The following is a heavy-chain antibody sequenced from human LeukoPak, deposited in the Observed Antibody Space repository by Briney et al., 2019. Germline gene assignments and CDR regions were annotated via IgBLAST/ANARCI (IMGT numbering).Heavy chain of an antibody. D-gene: IGHD3-10*01. J-gene: IGHJ4*02. CDR1: GGSFSGYY. CDR2: INHSGST. Sequence: SETPSLTCAVYGGSFSGYYWSWIRQPPGKGLEWIGEINHSGSTNYNPSLKSRVTISVDTSKNQFSLKLSSVSAADTAVYYCARRTYYYGSGSYSPPRYWGQGTLVTVSS. CDR3: ARRTYYYGSGSYSPPRY. V-gene: IGHV4-34*01.